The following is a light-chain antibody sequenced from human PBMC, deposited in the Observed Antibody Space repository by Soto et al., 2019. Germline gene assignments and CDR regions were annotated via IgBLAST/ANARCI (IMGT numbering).Light chain of an antibody. CDR2: AAS. V-gene: IGKV1-8*01. CDR1: QGISSY. CDR3: QQYYSDPRT. Sequence: AIRMTQSPSSLSASTGDRVTITCRSSQGISSYLAWYQPKTGHTPKLLIYAASTLQSGVPSRFSGSGSGTHFTLTLGCLPSEDFSTYYCQQYYSDPRTFGPWNKLEI. J-gene: IGKJ2*02.